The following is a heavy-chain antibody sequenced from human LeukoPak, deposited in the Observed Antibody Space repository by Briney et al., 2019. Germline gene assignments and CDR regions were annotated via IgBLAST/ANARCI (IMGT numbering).Heavy chain of an antibody. CDR3: ARDLSGDIVVVPAAMCLDY. CDR2: ISYDGSNK. V-gene: IGHV3-30-3*01. Sequence: GGSLRLSWAASGFTFSSYAMHWVRQPPGKGLEWVAVISYDGSNKYYADSVKGRFTISRDNSKNTLYLQMNSLRAEDTAVYYCARDLSGDIVVVPAAMCLDYWGQGTLVTVSS. D-gene: IGHD2-2*01. J-gene: IGHJ4*02. CDR1: GFTFSSYA.